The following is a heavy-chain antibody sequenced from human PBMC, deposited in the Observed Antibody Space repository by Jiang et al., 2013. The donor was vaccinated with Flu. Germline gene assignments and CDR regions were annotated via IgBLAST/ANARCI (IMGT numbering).Heavy chain of an antibody. J-gene: IGHJ3*02. D-gene: IGHD6-13*01. CDR2: TYCRSKWYN. Sequence: QTLSLTCAISGDSVSRNSAAWNWIRQSPSRGLEWLGRTYCRSKWYNDYAVFVKSRIIINSDTSKNQFSLHLNSVTPEDTAVYYCARNRAAFGPSDAFDIWGQGTMVTVSS. CDR3: ARNRAAFGPSDAFDI. V-gene: IGHV6-1*01. CDR1: GDSVSRNSAA.